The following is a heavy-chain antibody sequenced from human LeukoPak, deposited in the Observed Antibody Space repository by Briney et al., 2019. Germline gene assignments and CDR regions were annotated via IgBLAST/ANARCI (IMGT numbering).Heavy chain of an antibody. J-gene: IGHJ4*02. CDR2: INPNSGGT. CDR1: GYTFTGYY. D-gene: IGHD4-23*01. CDR3: ARSGYGGNSYFDY. V-gene: IGHV1-2*02. Sequence: ASVKVSCKASGYTFTGYYMHWVRQAPGQGLEWMGWINPNSGGTNYAQKFQGRVTMTRDTSISTAYMELSRLRSDDTAVYYCARSGYGGNSYFDYWGQGTLATVSS.